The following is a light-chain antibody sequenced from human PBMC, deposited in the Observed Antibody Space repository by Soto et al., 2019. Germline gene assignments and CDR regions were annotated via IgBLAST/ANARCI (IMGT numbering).Light chain of an antibody. CDR1: QSVGGN. Sequence: EIVMTQSPATLSVSPGERATLSCWASQSVGGNLAWYQQRPGQAPRLLIFDASTRATGIPARFSGSGSGTEFTLSIRNVQSEDLAVYYCQQSNDWRSITFGQGTRREIK. CDR3: QQSNDWRSIT. V-gene: IGKV3-15*01. CDR2: DAS. J-gene: IGKJ5*01.